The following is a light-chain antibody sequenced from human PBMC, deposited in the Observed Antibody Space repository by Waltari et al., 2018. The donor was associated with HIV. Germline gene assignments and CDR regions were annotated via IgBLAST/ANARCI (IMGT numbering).Light chain of an antibody. J-gene: IGLJ2*01. V-gene: IGLV2-23*02. CDR1: SSDVGAYNL. Sequence: QSALTQPASVSGSPGQSITISCTGTSSDVGAYNLVSWYQQHAGKAPKLMIFEVTQRPSGASDRFSGSRSGNTASLTISGLQADDEGDYYCCSYTGTGVVFGGGTKLTVL. CDR2: EVT. CDR3: CSYTGTGVV.